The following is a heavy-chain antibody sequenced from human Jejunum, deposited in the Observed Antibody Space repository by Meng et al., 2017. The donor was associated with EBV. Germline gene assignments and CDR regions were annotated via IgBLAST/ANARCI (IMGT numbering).Heavy chain of an antibody. V-gene: IGHV1-3*01. D-gene: IGHD2-8*02. CDR3: ARLTYCPGGICHGSDY. CDR1: GYTFTNYP. J-gene: IGHJ4*02. Sequence: VQLVRSGAKRNNPGAPVYLSCKAPGYTFTNYPKPWVRQAPGQRPEWMGCINPGNGETEFSQKFQDRITMTRSTSMSTAYMELSSLTSDDTAMYYCARLTYCPGGICHGSDYWGQGTLVTVSS. CDR2: INPGNGET.